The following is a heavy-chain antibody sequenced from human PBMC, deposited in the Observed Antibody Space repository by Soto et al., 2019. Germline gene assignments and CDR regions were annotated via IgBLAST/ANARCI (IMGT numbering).Heavy chain of an antibody. D-gene: IGHD1-1*01. CDR2: INGVTGQT. CDR3: ARGKGMEENYYYYAMDX. Sequence: VAVNGSFKSSGYGFISYAMHWVRQAPGQRRGWIGWINGVTGQTKFSQSFQDRITITRDTSASTSSMELSSLRSEDTAVYYCARGKGMEENYYYYAMDXWGQGTTVTVS. V-gene: IGHV1-3*01. CDR1: GYGFISYA. J-gene: IGHJ6*02.